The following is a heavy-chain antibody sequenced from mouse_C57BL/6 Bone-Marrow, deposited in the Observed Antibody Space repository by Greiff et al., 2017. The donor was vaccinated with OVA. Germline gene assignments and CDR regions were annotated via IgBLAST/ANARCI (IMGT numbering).Heavy chain of an antibody. D-gene: IGHD1-1*01. CDR1: GYTFTSYG. J-gene: IGHJ2*01. Sequence: EVQGVESGAELVRPGSSVKMSCKTSGYTFTSYGINWVKQRPGQGLEWIGYIYIGNGYTEYNEKFKGKATLTSDTSSSTAYMQLSSLISDDSAIYVCARDKYYSSSYPLYWGQGTTLTVSS. CDR2: IYIGNGYT. CDR3: ARDKYYSSSYPLY. V-gene: IGHV1-58*01.